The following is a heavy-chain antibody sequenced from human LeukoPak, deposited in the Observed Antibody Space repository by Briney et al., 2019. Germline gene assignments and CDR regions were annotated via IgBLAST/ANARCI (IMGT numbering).Heavy chain of an antibody. Sequence: SETLSLTCTVSGGSISSSSYYWGWIRQPPGKGLEWIGSIYYSGSTYYNPSLKSRVTISVDTSKNQFSLKLSSVTAADTAVYYCARDDALGDNALDIWGQGTVVTVSS. CDR3: ARDDALGDNALDI. V-gene: IGHV4-39*02. CDR2: IYYSGST. J-gene: IGHJ3*02. CDR1: GGSISSSSYY. D-gene: IGHD3-16*01.